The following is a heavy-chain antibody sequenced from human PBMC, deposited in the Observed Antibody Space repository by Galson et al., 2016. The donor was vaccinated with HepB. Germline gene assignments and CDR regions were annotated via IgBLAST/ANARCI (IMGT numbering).Heavy chain of an antibody. CDR2: ISWTSGTI. CDR3: ATDSPPDV. CDR1: GSSFRTYS. J-gene: IGHJ6*02. D-gene: IGHD5-18*01. V-gene: IGHV3-48*02. Sequence: SLRLSCAASGSSFRTYSMNWVRQAPGKGPEWISYISWTSGTIYYADSVKGRFTISRDNAKDSLYLQMNALRDEDTAVYYCATDSPPDVWGQGTMVTVAS.